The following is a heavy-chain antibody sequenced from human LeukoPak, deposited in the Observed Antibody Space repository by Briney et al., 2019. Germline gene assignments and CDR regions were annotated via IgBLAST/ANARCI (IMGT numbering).Heavy chain of an antibody. D-gene: IGHD3-9*01. CDR3: ATIHYDILTGYKYCFDY. CDR1: GYTFTSYG. V-gene: IGHV1-18*01. J-gene: IGHJ4*02. CDR2: ISAYNGNT. Sequence: GASVKVSCKASGYTFTSYGISWVRQAPGQGLEWMGWISAYNGNTNYAQKLQGRVTMTTDTSTSTAYMELRSLRSDDTAVYYCATIHYDILTGYKYCFDYWGQGTLVTVSS.